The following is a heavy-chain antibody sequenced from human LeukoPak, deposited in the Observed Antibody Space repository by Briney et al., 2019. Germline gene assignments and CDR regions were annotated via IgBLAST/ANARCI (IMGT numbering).Heavy chain of an antibody. D-gene: IGHD2-2*01. CDR2: MNPNSGNT. V-gene: IGHV1-8*03. Sequence: APVKVSCKASGGTSSSYAISWVRQAPGQGLEWMGWMNPNSGNTGYAQKFQGRVTITRNTSISTAYMELSSLRSEDTAVYYCARGLGVVVPAPLDYWGQGTLVTVSS. CDR3: ARGLGVVVPAPLDY. CDR1: GGTSSSYA. J-gene: IGHJ4*02.